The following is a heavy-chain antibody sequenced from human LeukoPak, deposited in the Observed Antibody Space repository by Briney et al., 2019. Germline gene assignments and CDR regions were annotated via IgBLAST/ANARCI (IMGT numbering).Heavy chain of an antibody. CDR1: GYTFTSYG. V-gene: IGHV1-18*01. CDR2: ISAYNGNT. D-gene: IGHD3-10*01. Sequence: ASVKVSCKASGYTFTSYGISWVRQAPGQGREWMGWISAYNGNTNYAQKLQGRVTMTTDTSTSTAYMELRSLRSDDTAVYYCARGTSRQLLWFGELLTGFDYWGQGTLVTVSS. CDR3: ARGTSRQLLWFGELLTGFDY. J-gene: IGHJ4*02.